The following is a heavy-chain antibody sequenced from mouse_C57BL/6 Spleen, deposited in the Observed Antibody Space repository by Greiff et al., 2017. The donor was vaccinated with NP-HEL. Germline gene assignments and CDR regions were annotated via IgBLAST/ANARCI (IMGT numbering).Heavy chain of an antibody. CDR3: ARTRYYGSSPWYFDV. D-gene: IGHD1-1*01. J-gene: IGHJ1*03. V-gene: IGHV5-12*01. Sequence: EVKLMESGGGLVQPGGSLKLSCAASGFTFSDYYMYWVRQTPEKRLEWVAYISNGGGSTYYPDTVKGRFTISRDNAKNTLYLQMSRLKSEDTAMYYWARTRYYGSSPWYFDVWGTGTTVTVSS. CDR1: GFTFSDYY. CDR2: ISNGGGST.